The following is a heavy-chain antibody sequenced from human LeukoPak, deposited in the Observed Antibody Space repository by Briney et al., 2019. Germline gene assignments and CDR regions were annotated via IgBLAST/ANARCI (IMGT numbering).Heavy chain of an antibody. CDR2: ISGSGGGT. Sequence: GGSLRLSCAASGFSFSIYVISWVRQAPGEGLEWVSAISGSGGGTYYADSVKGRFTISRDNSKNTLYLQMNSLRAEDTAVYYCAKDYDFWSGYYTIPPLFDYWGQGTLVTVSS. CDR3: AKDYDFWSGYYTIPPLFDY. V-gene: IGHV3-23*01. J-gene: IGHJ4*02. CDR1: GFSFSIYV. D-gene: IGHD3-3*01.